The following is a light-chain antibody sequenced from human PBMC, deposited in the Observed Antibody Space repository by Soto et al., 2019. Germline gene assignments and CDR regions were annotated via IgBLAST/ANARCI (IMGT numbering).Light chain of an antibody. J-gene: IGLJ1*01. CDR1: SSDVGGYTY. V-gene: IGLV2-14*01. Sequence: QSALTQPASVSGSPGQSITISCTGTSSDVGGYTYVSWYQQHPGRAPKLMIFDVSNRPSRVSRRFSGSKSGNTASLTISGLQAEDEADYYCSSYTSSSPYVFGPGTKLTVL. CDR3: SSYTSSSPYV. CDR2: DVS.